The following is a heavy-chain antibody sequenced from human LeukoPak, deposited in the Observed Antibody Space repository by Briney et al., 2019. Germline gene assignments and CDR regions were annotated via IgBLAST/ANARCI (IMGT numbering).Heavy chain of an antibody. CDR2: ISYDGSNK. J-gene: IGHJ3*02. Sequence: GGSLRLSCAASGFTFSSYAMHWVRQAPGKGLEWVAVISYDGSNKYYADSVKGRFTISRDNSKNTLYLQMNSLRAEDTAVYYCAREVIDLAAPDAFDIWGQGTMVTVSS. D-gene: IGHD6-13*01. V-gene: IGHV3-30-3*01. CDR1: GFTFSSYA. CDR3: AREVIDLAAPDAFDI.